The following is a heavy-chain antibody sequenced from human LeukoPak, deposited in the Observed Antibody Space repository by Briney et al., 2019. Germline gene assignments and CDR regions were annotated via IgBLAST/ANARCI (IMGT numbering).Heavy chain of an antibody. D-gene: IGHD1-14*01. CDR3: VRLPETRGYFDF. CDR1: GGSISNYY. CDR2: IYYSGST. V-gene: IGHV4-59*04. Sequence: SETLSLTCTVSGGSISNYYWSWIRQPPGKGLEWIGHIYYSGSTSYNPSLKSRVTVSVDTSKNQFSLKLSSVTTADTAVYYCVRLPETRGYFDFWGQGTLVTVSS. J-gene: IGHJ4*02.